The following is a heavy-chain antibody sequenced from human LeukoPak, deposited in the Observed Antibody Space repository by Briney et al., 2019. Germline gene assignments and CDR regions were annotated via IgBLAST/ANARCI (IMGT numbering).Heavy chain of an antibody. CDR1: GFTFSSYA. V-gene: IGHV3-23*01. D-gene: IGHD3-10*01. CDR2: ISGSGGST. CDR3: AKDSKSMVRGVIIY. Sequence: GGSLRLSCAASGFTFSSYAMSWVRQAPGKGLEWVSAISGSGGSTYYADSVKGRFTISRDNSRNTLYLQMNSLRAEDTAVYYCAKDSKSMVRGVIIYWGQGTLVTVSS. J-gene: IGHJ4*02.